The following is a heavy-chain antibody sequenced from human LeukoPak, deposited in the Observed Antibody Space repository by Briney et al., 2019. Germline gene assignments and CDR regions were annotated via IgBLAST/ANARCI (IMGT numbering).Heavy chain of an antibody. CDR1: GGSISSHH. Sequence: PSETLSLTCSVSGGSISSHHWSWIRQPPGKGLEWIGYNYNRGTTNYNPSLKSRVTISVDRSKNQFSLSLTSVTAADTAVYYCAREKASAGPHFEHWGRGILVTVSS. D-gene: IGHD6-13*01. CDR3: AREKASAGPHFEH. V-gene: IGHV4-59*11. J-gene: IGHJ5*02. CDR2: NYNRGTT.